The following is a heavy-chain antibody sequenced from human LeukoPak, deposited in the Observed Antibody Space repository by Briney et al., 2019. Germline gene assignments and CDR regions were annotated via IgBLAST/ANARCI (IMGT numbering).Heavy chain of an antibody. V-gene: IGHV1-18*01. CDR3: AREGPSGSYHTSGDFDY. CDR2: ISAYNGNT. CDR1: GYTFTSYG. Sequence: ASVKVSCKASGYTFTSYGISWVRQAPGQGLEWMGWISAYNGNTNYAQKLQGRVTMTTDTSTSTAYMELRSLRSDDTAVYYCAREGPSGSYHTSGDFDYWGLGTLVTVSP. D-gene: IGHD1-26*01. J-gene: IGHJ4*02.